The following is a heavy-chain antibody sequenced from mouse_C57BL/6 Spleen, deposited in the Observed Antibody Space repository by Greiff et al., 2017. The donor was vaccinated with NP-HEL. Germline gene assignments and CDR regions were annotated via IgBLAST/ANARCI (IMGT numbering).Heavy chain of an antibody. V-gene: IGHV1-82*01. CDR2: IYPGDGDT. J-gene: IGHJ3*01. D-gene: IGHD4-1*01. Sequence: QVQLQQSGPELVKPGASVKISCKASGYAFSSSWMNWVKQRPGKGLEWIGRIYPGDGDTNYNGKFKGKATLTADKSSSTAYMQLSSLTSEDSAVYFCARDWDRGFAYWGKGTLVTVSA. CDR3: ARDWDRGFAY. CDR1: GYAFSSSW.